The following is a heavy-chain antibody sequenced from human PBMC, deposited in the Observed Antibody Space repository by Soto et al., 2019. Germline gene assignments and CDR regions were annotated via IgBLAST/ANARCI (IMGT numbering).Heavy chain of an antibody. CDR2: INSDGSST. Sequence: GGSLRLSCAASGFTFSSYLMHWVRQAPGKGLVWVSRINSDGSSTSYADSVKGRFTISRDNAKNTLYLQMNSLRAEDTAVYYCARGRVTMIVGVDVWGQGTTVTVSS. CDR1: GFTFSSYL. D-gene: IGHD3-22*01. V-gene: IGHV3-74*01. J-gene: IGHJ6*02. CDR3: ARGRVTMIVGVDV.